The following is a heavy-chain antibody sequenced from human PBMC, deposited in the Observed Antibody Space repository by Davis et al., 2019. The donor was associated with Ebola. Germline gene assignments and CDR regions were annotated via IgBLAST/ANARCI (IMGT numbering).Heavy chain of an antibody. CDR3: ARAGPYSSGWYVWFDP. Sequence: GESLKISCAASGFTFSSYSMNWVRQAPGKGLEWVSYISSSSSYIYYADSVKGRFTISRDNAKNSLYLQMNSLRAEDTAVYYCARAGPYSSGWYVWFDPWGQGTLVTVSS. CDR1: GFTFSSYS. V-gene: IGHV3-21*01. D-gene: IGHD6-19*01. J-gene: IGHJ5*02. CDR2: ISSSSSYI.